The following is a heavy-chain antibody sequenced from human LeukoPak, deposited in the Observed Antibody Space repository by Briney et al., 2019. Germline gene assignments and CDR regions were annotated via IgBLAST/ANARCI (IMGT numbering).Heavy chain of an antibody. CDR3: AQEGITPLQQNDY. Sequence: GGSLRLSCAASGFTFSIYAMSWVRQAPGKGLEWVSAISARGGSTYYADSVKGRFTISRDNSKNTLFLQMDSLRAEDTAVYYCAQEGITPLQQNDYWGQGTLVTVSS. CDR2: ISARGGST. CDR1: GFTFSIYA. V-gene: IGHV3-23*01. J-gene: IGHJ4*02. D-gene: IGHD3-10*01.